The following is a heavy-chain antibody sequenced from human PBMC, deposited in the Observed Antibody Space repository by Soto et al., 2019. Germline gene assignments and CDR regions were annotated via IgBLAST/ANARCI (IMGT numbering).Heavy chain of an antibody. CDR3: AIDILTGYYKRPHAFDI. CDR1: GDSVSSNSAA. V-gene: IGHV6-1*01. CDR2: TYYRSKWYN. J-gene: IGHJ3*02. Sequence: SQTLSLTCAISGDSVSSNSAAWNWIRQSPSRGLEWLGRTYYRSKWYNDYAVSVKSRITINPDTSKNQFSLQLNSVTPEDTAVYYCAIDILTGYYKRPHAFDIWGQGTMVTVSS. D-gene: IGHD3-9*01.